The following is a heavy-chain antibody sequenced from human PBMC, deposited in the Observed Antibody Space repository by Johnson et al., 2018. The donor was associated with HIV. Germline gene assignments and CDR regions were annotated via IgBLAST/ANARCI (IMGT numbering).Heavy chain of an antibody. CDR2: ISYDGSNK. CDR1: GFTFSSYA. CDR3: ARAGKTVTFDI. Sequence: QVQLVESGGGVVQPGRSLRLSCAASGFTFSSYAMHWVRQAPGKGLEWVAVISYDGSNKHYADSVKGRFTISRDNAKNTLYLQMNSLRAEDTAVYYCARAGKTVTFDIWGQGTMVTVSS. J-gene: IGHJ3*02. V-gene: IGHV3-30*04. D-gene: IGHD1-14*01.